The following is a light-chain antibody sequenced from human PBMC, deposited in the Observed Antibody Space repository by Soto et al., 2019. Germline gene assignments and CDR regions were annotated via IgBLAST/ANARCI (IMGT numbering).Light chain of an antibody. CDR3: QHYGSSPT. CDR1: QGVGST. Sequence: ELVLTQSPATLSLSPGERATLSCRASQGVGSTLAWYQQEPGRAPRLLIYDASTRATGIPARFSGAGSGTEFTLTISGLQSDDFAVYYCQHYGSSPTFGQGAKLEIK. V-gene: IGKV3-15*01. J-gene: IGKJ2*01. CDR2: DAS.